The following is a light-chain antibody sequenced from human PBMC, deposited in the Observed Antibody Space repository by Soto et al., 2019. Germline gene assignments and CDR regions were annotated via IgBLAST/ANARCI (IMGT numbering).Light chain of an antibody. CDR3: QQYNKWPPIT. Sequence: EIVMTQSPATLSVSPGERAALSCRASQSVGSNLAWYQQRPGQPPRLLIYGPSTRATGIPARFSGSGSGTEFTLTISSLQSEDSAVYYCQQYNKWPPITFGQGTRLEIK. CDR2: GPS. CDR1: QSVGSN. V-gene: IGKV3D-15*01. J-gene: IGKJ5*01.